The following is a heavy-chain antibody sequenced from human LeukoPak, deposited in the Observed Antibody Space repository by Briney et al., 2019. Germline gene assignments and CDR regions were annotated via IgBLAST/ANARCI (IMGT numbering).Heavy chain of an antibody. CDR3: ARDLPFYDYVWGSYRYSWFDP. CDR2: IYTSGST. CDR1: GGSFSGYY. D-gene: IGHD3-16*02. Sequence: PSETLSLTCAVYGGSFSGYYWSWIRQPAGKGLEWIGRIYTSGSTNYNPSLKSRVTMSVDTSKNQFSLKLSSVTAADTAVYYCARDLPFYDYVWGSYRYSWFDPWGQGTLVTVSS. V-gene: IGHV4-4*07. J-gene: IGHJ5*02.